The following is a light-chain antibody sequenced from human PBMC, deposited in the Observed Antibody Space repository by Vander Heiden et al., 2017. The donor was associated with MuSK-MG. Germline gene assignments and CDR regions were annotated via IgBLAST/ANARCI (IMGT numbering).Light chain of an antibody. CDR1: QSISSH. J-gene: IGKJ4*01. Sequence: DIQMTQSPSSLSASAGDRVTITCRASQSISSHLSWYQQKPGNAPKLLIYVASSLQSGVPSRFSGSGSGTDFTLTISSLQPEDFATYYCQQSYSSPLTFGGGTKVEIK. V-gene: IGKV1-39*01. CDR3: QQSYSSPLT. CDR2: VAS.